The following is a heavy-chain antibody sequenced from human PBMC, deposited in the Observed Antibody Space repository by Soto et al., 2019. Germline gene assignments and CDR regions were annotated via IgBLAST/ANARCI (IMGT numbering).Heavy chain of an antibody. CDR1: GGSFSGYY. D-gene: IGHD3-3*01. J-gene: IGHJ4*02. V-gene: IGHV4-34*01. CDR2: INHSGST. CDR3: ARVGATIFGVAN. Sequence: KPSETLSLTCAVYGGSFSGYYWSWIRQPPGKGLEWIGEINHSGSTNYNPSLKSRVTISVDTSKNQFSLKLSSVTAADTAVYYCARVGATIFGVANWGQGTLVTVSS.